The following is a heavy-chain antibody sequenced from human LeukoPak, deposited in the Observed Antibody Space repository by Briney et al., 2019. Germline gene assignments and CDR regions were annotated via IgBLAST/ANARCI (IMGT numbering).Heavy chain of an antibody. CDR2: VYHSGT. CDR3: ARLTYSYDSSGYYYFDY. CDR1: GYSISSAYY. V-gene: IGHV4-38-2*01. J-gene: IGHJ4*02. Sequence: SETLSLTCAVSGYSISSAYYWGWIRQPPGKGLVWIGTVYHSGTYYNPSLKSRVTISVDTSKNQFSLNLTSVAAADTAVYYCARLTYSYDSSGYYYFDYWGQGTLVTVSS. D-gene: IGHD3-22*01.